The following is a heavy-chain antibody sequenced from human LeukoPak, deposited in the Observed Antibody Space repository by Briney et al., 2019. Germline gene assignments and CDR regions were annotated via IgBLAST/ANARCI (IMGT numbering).Heavy chain of an antibody. CDR3: ARDRPHNWFDP. J-gene: IGHJ5*02. Sequence: GGSLRLSCAASGFIFSDHWMHWVRQAPGKGLVWVSGIETDGSTTRYADSVKGRFTISRDNAQNTLYLRMNSLRAEDTAVYYCARDRPHNWFDPWGQGTLVTVSS. V-gene: IGHV3-74*01. CDR1: GFIFSDHW. CDR2: IETDGSTT.